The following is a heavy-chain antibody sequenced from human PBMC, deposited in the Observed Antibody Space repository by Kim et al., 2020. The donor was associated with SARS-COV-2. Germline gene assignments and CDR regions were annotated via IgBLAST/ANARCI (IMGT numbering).Heavy chain of an antibody. CDR2: NT. CDR3: ARDLFHTGFDY. D-gene: IGHD2-8*02. V-gene: IGHV1-3*01. J-gene: IGHJ4*02. Sequence: NTTMSRQFQGRVTYTRDTSANTASMELSSLGSEDTAVYYCARDLFHTGFDYWGQGTLVAVSS.